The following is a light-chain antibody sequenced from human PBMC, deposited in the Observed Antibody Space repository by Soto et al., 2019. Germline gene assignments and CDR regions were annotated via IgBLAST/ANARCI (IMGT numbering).Light chain of an antibody. CDR1: SSDVGNYNL. Sequence: QSALTQPASVSGSPGQSIAISCTGNSSDVGNYNLVSWFQQHPGKAPKLMIYKDSKRPSGVSNRFSGSKSGNTASLTISGLQADDEADYYCCSYADSNTYVFGSGTKLTVL. J-gene: IGLJ1*01. V-gene: IGLV2-23*01. CDR2: KDS. CDR3: CSYADSNTYV.